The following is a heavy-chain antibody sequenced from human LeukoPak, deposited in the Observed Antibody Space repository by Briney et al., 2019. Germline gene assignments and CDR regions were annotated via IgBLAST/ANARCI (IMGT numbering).Heavy chain of an antibody. CDR1: GFTVSDNY. CDR3: ARALSSRGWYYFDY. V-gene: IGHV3-53*01. CDR2: IYSGGST. J-gene: IGHJ4*02. D-gene: IGHD6-13*01. Sequence: GGSLRLSCAASGFTVSDNYMSWVREALGKGLEWVSVIYSGGSTYYADSVKGRFTISRDNSKSTLYLQMNSLRAEDTAVYYCARALSSRGWYYFDYWGQGTLVTVSS.